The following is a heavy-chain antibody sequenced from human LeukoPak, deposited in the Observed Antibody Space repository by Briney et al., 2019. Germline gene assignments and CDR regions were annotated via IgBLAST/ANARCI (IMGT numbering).Heavy chain of an antibody. CDR3: ASLASSSWYYFDY. J-gene: IGHJ4*02. Sequence: GRSLRLSCAASGFTFSSYAMHWVRQAPGKGLEWVAVISYDGSNKYYADSVKGRFTISRDNSKNTLYLQMNGLRAEDTAVYYCASLASSSWYYFDYWGQGTLVTVSS. V-gene: IGHV3-30*04. D-gene: IGHD6-13*01. CDR2: ISYDGSNK. CDR1: GFTFSSYA.